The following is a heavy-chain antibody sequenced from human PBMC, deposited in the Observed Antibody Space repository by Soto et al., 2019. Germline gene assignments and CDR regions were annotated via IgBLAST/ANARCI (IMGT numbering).Heavy chain of an antibody. CDR3: ASSPDYFFDY. D-gene: IGHD3-3*01. V-gene: IGHV4-31*03. CDR1: GGSINSGAYY. J-gene: IGHJ4*02. Sequence: QVRLQESGPGLVKPSQTLSLTCTVSGGSINSGAYYWSWIRQHPAEGLEWIVYIYYSGSIYYNPSLLCRLTLSVDSSQNRFSLNLSSVTAADTAVYYCASSPDYFFDYLGQGTLVTVSS. CDR2: IYYSGSI.